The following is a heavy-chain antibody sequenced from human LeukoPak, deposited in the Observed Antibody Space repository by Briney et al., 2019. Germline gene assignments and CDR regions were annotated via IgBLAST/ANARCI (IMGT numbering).Heavy chain of an antibody. CDR2: ISWNSGSI. CDR3: ASSGSYGFDS. J-gene: IGHJ4*02. V-gene: IGHV3-9*01. CDR1: GFTFDDYA. Sequence: GRSLRLSCAASGFTFDDYAMHWVRQAPGKGLEWVSGISWNSGSIGYADSVKGRFTISRDNAKNSLYLQMNSLRAEDTALYYCASSGSYGFDSWGQGTLVTVSS. D-gene: IGHD1-26*01.